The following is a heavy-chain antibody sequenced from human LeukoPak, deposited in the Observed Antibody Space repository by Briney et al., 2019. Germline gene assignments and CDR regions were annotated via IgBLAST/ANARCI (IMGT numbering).Heavy chain of an antibody. V-gene: IGHV3-30*04. D-gene: IGHD6-19*01. CDR2: ISYDGSNK. Sequence: GRSLRLSCAASGFTFRSYAMHWVRQAPGKGLEWVAVISYDGSNKYYADSVKGRFTISRDNSKNTLYLQMNSLRAEDTAVYYCARVAVTIYYYYYGMDVWGKGTTVTVSS. J-gene: IGHJ6*04. CDR3: ARVAVTIYYYYYGMDV. CDR1: GFTFRSYA.